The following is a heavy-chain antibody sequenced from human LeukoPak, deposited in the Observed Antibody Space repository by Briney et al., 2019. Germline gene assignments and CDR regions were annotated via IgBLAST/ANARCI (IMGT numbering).Heavy chain of an antibody. CDR3: ATWSRVGATGPFDY. Sequence: ASVKVSCKVSGYTLTELSMHWVRQAPGKGLEWMGGFGPEDGETIYAQKFQGRVTMTEDTSTDTAYMELSSLRSEDTAVYYCATWSRVGATGPFDYWGQGTLVTVSS. V-gene: IGHV1-24*01. CDR2: FGPEDGET. J-gene: IGHJ4*02. CDR1: GYTLTELS. D-gene: IGHD1-26*01.